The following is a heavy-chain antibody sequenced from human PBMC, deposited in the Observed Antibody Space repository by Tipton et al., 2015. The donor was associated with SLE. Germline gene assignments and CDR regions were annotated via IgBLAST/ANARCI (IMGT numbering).Heavy chain of an antibody. J-gene: IGHJ5*02. Sequence: TLSLTCTVSGGSISSSSYYWGWIRQPPGKGLEWIGYVSDSGSTNYNPSLKSRVTISLDASKNQFSLRLSSVTAADTAVYYCARGPGLGVVVVTQSDWFDPWGQGTLVTVSS. CDR2: VSDSGST. D-gene: IGHD2-15*01. V-gene: IGHV4-61*05. CDR3: ARGPGLGVVVVTQSDWFDP. CDR1: GGSISSSSYY.